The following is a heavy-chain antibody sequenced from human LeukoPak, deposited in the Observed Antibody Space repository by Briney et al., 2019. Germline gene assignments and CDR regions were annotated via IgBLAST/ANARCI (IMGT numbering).Heavy chain of an antibody. D-gene: IGHD5-12*01. CDR1: GYTFTGYY. Sequence: AASVKVSCKASGYTFTGYYMHWVRQAPGQGLEWMGWINPNSGGTKYAQKFQGRVTMTRDTSISTTYMELSRLRSDDTAVYYCVRDPWATYSDYDSSYWGQGTLVTVSA. V-gene: IGHV1-2*02. CDR3: VRDPWATYSDYDSSY. J-gene: IGHJ4*02. CDR2: INPNSGGT.